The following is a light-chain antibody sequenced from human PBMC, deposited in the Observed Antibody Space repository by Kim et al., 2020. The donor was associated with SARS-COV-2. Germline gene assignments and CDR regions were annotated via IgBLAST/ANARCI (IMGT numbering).Light chain of an antibody. CDR3: HQYDEWSPGGT. CDR1: QSVTTY. V-gene: IGKV3-15*01. J-gene: IGKJ2*02. CDR2: GAS. Sequence: EIVMTQSPATLSLSPGETATLSCRASQSVTTYLAWYQLKPGQAPTLLIHGASTRATGIPPRFSGSGSGTEFTLTITSLQSEDFALYYCHQYDEWSPGGTCGQGTKRE.